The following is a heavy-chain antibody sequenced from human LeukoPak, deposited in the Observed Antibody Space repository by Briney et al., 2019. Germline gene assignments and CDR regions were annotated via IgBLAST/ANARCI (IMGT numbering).Heavy chain of an antibody. J-gene: IGHJ4*02. Sequence: SETLSLTCTVSGGSISSYYWSWIRQPPGKGLEWIGDIYYSGSTNYNPSLKSRVTISVDTSKNQFSLKLSSVTAADTAVYYCARGSSWVKIDYWGQGTLVTVSS. CDR1: GGSISSYY. CDR3: ARGSSWVKIDY. D-gene: IGHD6-13*01. CDR2: IYYSGST. V-gene: IGHV4-59*01.